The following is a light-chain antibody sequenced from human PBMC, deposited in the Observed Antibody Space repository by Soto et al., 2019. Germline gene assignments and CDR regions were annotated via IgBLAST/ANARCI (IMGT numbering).Light chain of an antibody. CDR2: DAS. CDR1: QSVSSY. Sequence: EIVLTQSPATLSLSPGERATLSCRASQSVSSYLAWYQQKPGQAPRLLIYDASNRATGIPARFSGSGSGTDFTHTIRSLEPEDSAVYYCQQRSNWPSGTFGQGTRLEIK. CDR3: QQRSNWPSGT. J-gene: IGKJ5*01. V-gene: IGKV3-11*01.